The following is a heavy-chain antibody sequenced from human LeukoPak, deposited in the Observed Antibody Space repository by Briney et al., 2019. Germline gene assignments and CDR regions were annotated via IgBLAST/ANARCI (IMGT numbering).Heavy chain of an antibody. Sequence: ASVKVSCKASGYTFTSYGISWVRQAPGQGLEWMGWISAYNGNTNYAQKLQGRVTMTTDTSTSTAYMELRSLRSDDTAVYYCARLNDFWSGPDRYYFDYWGQGTLVTVSS. V-gene: IGHV1-18*01. CDR3: ARLNDFWSGPDRYYFDY. CDR1: GYTFTSYG. CDR2: ISAYNGNT. J-gene: IGHJ4*02. D-gene: IGHD3-3*01.